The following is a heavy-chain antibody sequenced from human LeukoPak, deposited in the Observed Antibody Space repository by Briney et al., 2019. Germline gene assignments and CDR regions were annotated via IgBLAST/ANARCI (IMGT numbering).Heavy chain of an antibody. CDR2: IKQDGSEK. CDR1: GFTFSSYW. Sequence: PGGSLRLSCAASGFTFSSYWMSWFRQAPGKGLEWVANIKQDGSEKYYVDSVKGRFTISRDNAKNSLYLQMNSLRAEDTAVYYCARESIVATISHFDYWGQGTLVIVSS. V-gene: IGHV3-7*01. D-gene: IGHD5-12*01. CDR3: ARESIVATISHFDY. J-gene: IGHJ4*02.